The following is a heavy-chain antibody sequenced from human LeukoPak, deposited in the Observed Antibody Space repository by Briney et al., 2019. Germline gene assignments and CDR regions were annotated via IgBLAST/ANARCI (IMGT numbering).Heavy chain of an antibody. CDR3: ATSVGANDRRNWFDP. Sequence: ASVKVSCKVSGYTLTELSMHWVRQAPGKGLEWMGGFDPEDGETIYAQKFQGRVTMTEETSTDTAYMELSSLRSEDTAVYYCATSVGANDRRNWFDPWGQGTLVTVSS. D-gene: IGHD1-26*01. J-gene: IGHJ5*02. CDR2: FDPEDGET. CDR1: GYTLTELS. V-gene: IGHV1-24*01.